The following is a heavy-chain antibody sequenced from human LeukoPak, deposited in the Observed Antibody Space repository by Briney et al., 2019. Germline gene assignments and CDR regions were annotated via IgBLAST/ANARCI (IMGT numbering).Heavy chain of an antibody. Sequence: GGSLRLSCAASGFTFSTYAMSWVRQAPGKGLEWVSLISGSGGSTYYADSVKGRFTISRDNGKNTLSLQMNSLRAEDTALYYCAKKRLTTTTFDSWGRGTLVTVSS. J-gene: IGHJ4*02. CDR3: AKKRLTTTTFDS. V-gene: IGHV3-23*01. CDR2: ISGSGGST. D-gene: IGHD4-11*01. CDR1: GFTFSTYA.